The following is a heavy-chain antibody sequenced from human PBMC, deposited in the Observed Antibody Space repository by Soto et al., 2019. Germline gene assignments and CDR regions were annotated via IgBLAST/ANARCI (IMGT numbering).Heavy chain of an antibody. D-gene: IGHD6-13*01. CDR3: AKEGGSAVGHFDY. CDR1: GFTFDDYA. CDR2: ISWNSGSI. Sequence: EVQLVESGGGLVQPGRSLRLSCAASGFTFDDYAMHWVRQTPGKGLEWVSGISWNSGSIGYADSVKGRFTISRDNAKNSLYLQMNSLRAEDTAFYYCAKEGGSAVGHFDYCGQGTLVTVSS. J-gene: IGHJ4*02. V-gene: IGHV3-9*01.